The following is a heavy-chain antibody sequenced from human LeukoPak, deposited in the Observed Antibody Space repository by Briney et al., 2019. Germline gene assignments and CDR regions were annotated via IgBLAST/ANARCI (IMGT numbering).Heavy chain of an antibody. D-gene: IGHD4-17*01. V-gene: IGHV3-43*01. CDR1: GFTFSSYG. CDR3: AKEGVRYGDYGGGFDY. CDR2: ISWDGGST. J-gene: IGHJ4*02. Sequence: GGSLRLSCAASGFTFSSYGMHWVRQAPGKGLEWVSLISWDGGSTYYADSVKGRFTISRDNSKNSLYLQMNSLRTGDTALYYCAKEGVRYGDYGGGFDYWGQGTLVTVSS.